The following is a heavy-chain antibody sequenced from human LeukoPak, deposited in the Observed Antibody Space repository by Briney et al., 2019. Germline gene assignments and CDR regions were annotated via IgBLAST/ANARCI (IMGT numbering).Heavy chain of an antibody. Sequence: GGFLRLSCAASGFAFSRYAMYWVRQAPGKGLEWVAAISYDGTNKYDEDPVEGRFSISRDDSKNTLYLQMNSLRPEDTAVFYCARGAPPDLWGEGTMVTVSS. J-gene: IGHJ3*01. CDR3: ARGAPPDL. CDR1: GFAFSRYA. V-gene: IGHV3-30-3*01. CDR2: ISYDGTNK.